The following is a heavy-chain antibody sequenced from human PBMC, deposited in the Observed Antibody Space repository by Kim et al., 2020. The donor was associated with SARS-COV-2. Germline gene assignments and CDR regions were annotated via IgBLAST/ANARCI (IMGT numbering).Heavy chain of an antibody. CDR1: GYGFTDHS. CDR2: IIGVNGHT. V-gene: IGHV1-3*01. CDR3: AREGGPYFFYYIDV. D-gene: IGHD3-16*01. Sequence: ASVKVSCKTSGYGFTDHSIHWLRQAPGQRLEWMGWIIGVNGHTKYSQKFEGRVTITRDTSATTVYMELSSLRPEDTAAYYCAREGGPYFFYYIDVWGRGT. J-gene: IGHJ6*03.